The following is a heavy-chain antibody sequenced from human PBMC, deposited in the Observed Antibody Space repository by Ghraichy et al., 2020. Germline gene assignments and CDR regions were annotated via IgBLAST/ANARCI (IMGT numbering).Heavy chain of an antibody. D-gene: IGHD4-17*01. CDR1: GGSISSYSYY. CDR2: IFYSGNT. Sequence: SETLSLTCTVSGGSISSYSYYWGWIRQPPGKGLEWIGSIFYSGNTYYKPSLKSRVTISVDTSKNQFSLKLNSVTAADTAVYYCATTAQAYGHYPRWGQGTLVTVSS. J-gene: IGHJ4*02. CDR3: ATTAQAYGHYPR. V-gene: IGHV4-39*01.